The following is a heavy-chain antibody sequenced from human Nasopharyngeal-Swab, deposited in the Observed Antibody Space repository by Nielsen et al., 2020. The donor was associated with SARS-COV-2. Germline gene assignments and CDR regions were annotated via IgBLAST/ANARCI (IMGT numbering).Heavy chain of an antibody. J-gene: IGHJ4*02. CDR1: GFNCASFA. CDR2: IGTSDDT. CDR3: AKTFLIAPRTYDY. D-gene: IGHD2/OR15-2a*01. Sequence: GGSLRLSCAASGFNCASFAMTWVRQAPGKGLEWVSIIGTSDDTYYTDSVKGRFAISRDNSKNKVYLQMDSLRPDDTALYYCAKTFLIAPRTYDYWGQATLVTVSS. V-gene: IGHV3-23*01.